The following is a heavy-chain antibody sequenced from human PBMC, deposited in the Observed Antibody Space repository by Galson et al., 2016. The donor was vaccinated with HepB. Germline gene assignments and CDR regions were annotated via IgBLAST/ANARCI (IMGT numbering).Heavy chain of an antibody. V-gene: IGHV1-8*01. CDR2: MNPNSGDT. CDR1: GYTFTTYD. D-gene: IGHD3-10*01. Sequence: SVKVSCKASGYTFTTYDINWVRQATGQGLEWLGWMNPNSGDTGYALKFQGRVTMTRDTSISTAYMELSSLISEDTSVYYCVRNLPQTGDVVSWGQGTLVTVSS. J-gene: IGHJ5*02. CDR3: VRNLPQTGDVVS.